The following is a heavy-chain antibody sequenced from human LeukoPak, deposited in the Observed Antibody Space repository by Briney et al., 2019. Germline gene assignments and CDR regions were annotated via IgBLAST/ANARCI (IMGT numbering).Heavy chain of an antibody. D-gene: IGHD6-13*01. Sequence: LQTLSLTCTVSGGSISSDDYYWSWIRQRPGKGLEWIGNIYYTGTTYFNPSLKSRITISLNMSKNQFSLKLTSMSAADTAVYYCARAPRYTNSWYYFDYWGQGTQVTVSS. J-gene: IGHJ4*02. CDR1: GGSISSDDYY. V-gene: IGHV4-31*03. CDR2: IYYTGTT. CDR3: ARAPRYTNSWYYFDY.